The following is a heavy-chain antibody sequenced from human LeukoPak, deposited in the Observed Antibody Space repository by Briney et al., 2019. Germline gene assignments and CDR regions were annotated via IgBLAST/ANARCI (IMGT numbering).Heavy chain of an antibody. CDR3: AKDRQTSSSWFDY. V-gene: IGHV3-30*18. CDR1: GFTFRSFG. J-gene: IGHJ4*02. Sequence: GSLRLSFAASGFTFRSFGLDWVRQAPGKGLEWGAVISYDGSNKYYADSVKGRFTISRDNSKNTLYLQMNSLRAEDTAVYYCAKDRQTSSSWFDYWGQGTLVTVSS. D-gene: IGHD6-13*01. CDR2: ISYDGSNK.